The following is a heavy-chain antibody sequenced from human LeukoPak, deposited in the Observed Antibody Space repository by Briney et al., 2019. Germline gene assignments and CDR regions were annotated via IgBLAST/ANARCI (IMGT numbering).Heavy chain of an antibody. J-gene: IGHJ4*02. CDR2: IYPGDSDT. V-gene: IGHV5-51*01. CDR1: GYSFTSHW. D-gene: IGHD3-10*01. CDR3: ARRGTRVRGLYYFDY. Sequence: GESLKISCQGSGYSFTSHWIGWVRQMPGKGLEWMGIIYPGDSDTRYSPSFQGQVTISADKSISTAYLQWSSLKASDTAMYFCARRGTRVRGLYYFDYWGQGTLVTVSS.